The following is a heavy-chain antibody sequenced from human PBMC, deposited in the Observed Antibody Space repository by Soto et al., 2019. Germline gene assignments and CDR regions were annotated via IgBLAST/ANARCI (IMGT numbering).Heavy chain of an antibody. CDR3: ARDGYSGRSDGFDI. CDR1: GFTFGAYT. D-gene: IGHD1-26*01. V-gene: IGHV3-30-3*01. CDR2: ISYDGNNE. J-gene: IGHJ3*02. Sequence: QVQLVESGGGVVQPGRSLRLSCAASGFTFGAYTMHWVRQPPGKGLEWVAVISYDGNNERYTHPVRGRFTVSRDNSKSTLYLQMNSLKSEDTAVYYCARDGYSGRSDGFDIWGQGTMVTVSS.